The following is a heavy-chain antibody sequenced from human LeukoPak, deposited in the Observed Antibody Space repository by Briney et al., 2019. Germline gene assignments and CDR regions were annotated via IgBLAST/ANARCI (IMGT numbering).Heavy chain of an antibody. V-gene: IGHV3-7*01. CDR1: GFTFSNYW. CDR3: ARDRRGVGYRPQYYYYSYIDV. D-gene: IGHD5-24*01. J-gene: IGHJ6*03. CDR2: INQDGSEK. Sequence: GGSLRLSCVASGFTFSNYWMSWVRQAPGKGLEWVANINQDGSEKNYVGSVKGRFTISRDNAKNSLYLQMSSLRADDTAVYYCARDRRGVGYRPQYYYYSYIDVWGKGTTVTVSS.